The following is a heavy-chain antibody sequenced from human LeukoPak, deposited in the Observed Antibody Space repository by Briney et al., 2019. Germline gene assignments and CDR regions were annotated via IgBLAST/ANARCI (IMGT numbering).Heavy chain of an antibody. D-gene: IGHD1-26*01. J-gene: IGHJ4*02. V-gene: IGHV3-7*01. CDR2: MRADGTEI. CDR3: VRGGATGGRFEN. CDR1: GFPFDVQT. Sequence: GGSLRLSCAASGFPFDVQTMSWVLQAPGKGLDWVASMRADGTEIYYVDSVKGRFTISRDNPKNSLFLQMNSPRGEDTAVYYCVRGGATGGRFENWGQGTLVTVSS.